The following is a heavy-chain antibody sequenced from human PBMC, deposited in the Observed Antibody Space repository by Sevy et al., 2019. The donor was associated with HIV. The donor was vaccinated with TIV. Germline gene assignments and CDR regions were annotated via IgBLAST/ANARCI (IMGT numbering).Heavy chain of an antibody. Sequence: GGSLRLSCAASGFTFSSYAMNWVRQAPGKGLEWVSSINAISSNIYYGNSVKGRFTISRDKAENSLYLQMNSVRAEDTAVYYCARDLFSGGNAVYGYWGQGTLVTVSS. CDR2: INAISSNI. V-gene: IGHV3-21*01. D-gene: IGHD2-15*01. CDR3: ARDLFSGGNAVYGY. J-gene: IGHJ4*02. CDR1: GFTFSSYA.